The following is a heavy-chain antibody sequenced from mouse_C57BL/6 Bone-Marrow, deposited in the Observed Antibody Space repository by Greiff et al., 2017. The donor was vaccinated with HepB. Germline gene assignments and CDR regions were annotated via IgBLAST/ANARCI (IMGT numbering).Heavy chain of an antibody. CDR3: VRNGYYDYDAWFDY. Sequence: EVQLVESGGGLVQPKGSLKLSCAASGFSFTTYAMNWVRQAPGQGLEWVARIRSNSNNYDTYYADSVKDRFTISRDDSESRLYLQMNSLKTEDTAVYYCVRNGYYDYDAWFDYWGQGTLVTVSA. CDR1: GFSFTTYA. CDR2: IRSNSNNYDT. J-gene: IGHJ3*01. D-gene: IGHD2-4*01. V-gene: IGHV10-1*01.